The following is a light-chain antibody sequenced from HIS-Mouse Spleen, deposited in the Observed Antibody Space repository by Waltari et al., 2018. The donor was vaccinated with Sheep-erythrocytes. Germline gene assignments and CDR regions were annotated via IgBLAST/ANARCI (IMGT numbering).Light chain of an antibody. Sequence: DLPLTQSPSFLSASVGDRVPITCRASPGLKSYLPWYQQKPGKTPKLLIYAASTLQSGVPSRFSGSGSGTEFTLTISSLQPEDFATYYCQQLNSYPPAFGPGTKVDIK. V-gene: IGKV1-9*01. J-gene: IGKJ3*01. CDR1: PGLKSY. CDR3: QQLNSYPPA. CDR2: AAS.